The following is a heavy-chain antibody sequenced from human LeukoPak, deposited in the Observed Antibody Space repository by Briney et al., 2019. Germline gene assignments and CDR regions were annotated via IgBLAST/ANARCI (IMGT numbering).Heavy chain of an antibody. D-gene: IGHD6-6*01. J-gene: IGHJ4*02. CDR1: GFTFSDYG. Sequence: PGGSLRLSCETSGFTFSDYGMHWVRQAPGKGLEWVSAISGSGGSTYYADSVKGRFTISRDNSKNTLYLQMNSLRAEDTAVYYCAKDGYSSSSPWYFDYWGQGTLVTVSS. V-gene: IGHV3-23*01. CDR3: AKDGYSSSSPWYFDY. CDR2: ISGSGGST.